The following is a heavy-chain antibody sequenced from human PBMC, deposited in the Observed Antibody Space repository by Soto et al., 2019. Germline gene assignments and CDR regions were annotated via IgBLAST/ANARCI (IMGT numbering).Heavy chain of an antibody. CDR3: AARKYGSGTQADYYGMDV. V-gene: IGHV1-58*01. CDR1: GFTFTSSA. D-gene: IGHD3-10*01. Sequence: GASVKVSCKASGFTFTSSAVQWARQARGQRLEWIGWIVVGSGNTNYAQKFQERVTITRDMSTSTAYMELSSLRSEDTAVYYCAARKYGSGTQADYYGMDVWGQGTRSPSP. J-gene: IGHJ6*02. CDR2: IVVGSGNT.